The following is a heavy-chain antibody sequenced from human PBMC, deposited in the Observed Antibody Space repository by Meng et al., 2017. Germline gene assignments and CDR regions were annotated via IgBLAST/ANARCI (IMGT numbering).Heavy chain of an antibody. V-gene: IGHV1-69*01. D-gene: IGHD4-17*01. CDR3: ARDYGDYAWIAKRWFDP. CDR2: ISPIFGTA. CDR1: GGTFSSYA. J-gene: IGHJ5*02. Sequence: WGGGVKKPGASVKVSCKASGGTFSSYAISWVRQAPGQGLEWMGGISPIFGTANYAQKFQGRVTITADESTSTAYMELSSLRSEDTAVYYCARDYGDYAWIAKRWFDPWGQGTLVTVSS.